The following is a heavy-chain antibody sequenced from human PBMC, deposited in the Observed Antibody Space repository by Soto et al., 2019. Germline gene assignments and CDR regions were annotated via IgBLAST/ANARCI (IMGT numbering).Heavy chain of an antibody. V-gene: IGHV1-2*04. Sequence: RASVKVSCKASGYTFTGYYMHWVRQAPGQGLEWMGWINPNSGGTNYAQKFQGWVTMTRDTSISTAYMELSRLRSDDTAVYYCARSMRTEGVTYYDFWSGYYDIIPQFDYWGQGTLVTVSS. J-gene: IGHJ4*02. D-gene: IGHD3-3*01. CDR1: GYTFTGYY. CDR2: INPNSGGT. CDR3: ARSMRTEGVTYYDFWSGYYDIIPQFDY.